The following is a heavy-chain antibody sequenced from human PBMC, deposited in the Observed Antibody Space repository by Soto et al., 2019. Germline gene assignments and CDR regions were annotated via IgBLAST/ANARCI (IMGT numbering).Heavy chain of an antibody. Sequence: PGGSLRLSCAASGFTFSDYYITWIRQAPGKGLEWVSYISSSSSYTNYADSVKGRFTISRDNAKNSLYLQMNSLRAEDTAVYYCAKDRVVVYVWGQGTTVTVSS. J-gene: IGHJ6*02. V-gene: IGHV3-11*06. CDR1: GFTFSDYY. D-gene: IGHD2-15*01. CDR3: AKDRVVVYV. CDR2: ISSSSSYT.